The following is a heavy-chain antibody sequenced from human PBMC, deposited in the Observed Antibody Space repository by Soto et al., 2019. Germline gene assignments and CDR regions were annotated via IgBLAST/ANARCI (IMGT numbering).Heavy chain of an antibody. D-gene: IGHD3-16*01. J-gene: IGHJ6*02. CDR3: KTYTGYGMDV. CDR2: IYTAGSK. Sequence: EVQMVETGGGLSQPGASLRLSCAVSGFTVSSNYMTWVRQAPGKGLEWVSVIYTAGSKHYADHARGRFTITRDSSKNTLYLQMNSLRAEDAAVYYCKTYTGYGMDVWGQGTTVTVSS. V-gene: IGHV3-53*02. CDR1: GFTVSSNY.